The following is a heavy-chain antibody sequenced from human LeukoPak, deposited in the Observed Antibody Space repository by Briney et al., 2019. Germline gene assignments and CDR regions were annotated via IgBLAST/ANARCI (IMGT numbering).Heavy chain of an antibody. V-gene: IGHV1-46*01. CDR1: GYTFTSYY. CDR2: INPSGGST. Sequence: ASVKVSCKASGYTFTSYYMHWVRQAPGQGLEWMGIINPSGGSTSYAQKFQGRVTMTRDMSTSTVYMELSSLRSEDTAVYYCARSAMVCAITKRYNWFDPWGQGTLVTVSS. CDR3: ARSAMVCAITKRYNWFDP. D-gene: IGHD2-8*01. J-gene: IGHJ5*02.